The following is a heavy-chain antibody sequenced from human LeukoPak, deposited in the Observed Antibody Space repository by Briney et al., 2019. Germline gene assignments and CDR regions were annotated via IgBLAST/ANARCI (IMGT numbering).Heavy chain of an antibody. CDR2: IYTSGST. CDR3: ARDLDTAMTHFDY. V-gene: IGHV4-61*02. Sequence: PSETLSLTCTVSGGSISSGSYYWSWIRQPAGKGLEWIGRIYTSGSTNYNPSLKSRVTISVDTSKNQFSLKLSSVTAADTAVYYCARDLDTAMTHFDYWGQGTLVTVSS. J-gene: IGHJ4*02. CDR1: GGSISSGSYY. D-gene: IGHD5-18*01.